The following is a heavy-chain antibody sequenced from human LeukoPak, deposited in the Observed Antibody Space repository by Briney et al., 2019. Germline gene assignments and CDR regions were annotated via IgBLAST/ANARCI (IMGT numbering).Heavy chain of an antibody. Sequence: GGSLRLSCAASGFTFSTYAMNWVRQAPGKRLEWVSSITGSGRDTYYAESVKGRFTISRDNNENTLYLQMNSLRAEDTAVYYCAKAAQVAGRPNLGGHFDYWGQGTLVTVSS. D-gene: IGHD6-6*01. J-gene: IGHJ4*02. CDR1: GFTFSTYA. V-gene: IGHV3-23*01. CDR2: ITGSGRDT. CDR3: AKAAQVAGRPNLGGHFDY.